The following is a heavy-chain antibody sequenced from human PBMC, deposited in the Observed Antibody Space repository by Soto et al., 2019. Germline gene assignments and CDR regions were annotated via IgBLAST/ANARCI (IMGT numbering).Heavy chain of an antibody. CDR3: AKGLGYFSSGDCSSNYFDY. D-gene: IGHD2-15*01. J-gene: IGHJ4*02. CDR2: ISGSGGST. CDR1: GFTFRNYA. V-gene: IGHV3-23*01. Sequence: EVLLLESGGGLVQPGGSLRLYCAASGFTFRNYAMSWVRLAPGKGLQWVSVISGSGGSTYYADSVKGRFTISRDNSKNTLYLQINSLRAEDTSVYYCAKGLGYFSSGDCSSNYFDYLGQGTLVTVSS.